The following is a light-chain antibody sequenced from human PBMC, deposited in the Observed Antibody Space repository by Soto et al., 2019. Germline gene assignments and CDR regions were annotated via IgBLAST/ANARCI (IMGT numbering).Light chain of an antibody. Sequence: DTRLTQSPSSLSASVGDRVTITCQASQHISDYLNWYQQKPGKAPKLLIYDGTELETGVPSRFSGSGSGTEFTFTISSLQPEDTATYYCHQYFNPRTFGGGTKVDIK. J-gene: IGKJ4*01. CDR2: DGT. V-gene: IGKV1-33*01. CDR1: QHISDY. CDR3: HQYFNPRT.